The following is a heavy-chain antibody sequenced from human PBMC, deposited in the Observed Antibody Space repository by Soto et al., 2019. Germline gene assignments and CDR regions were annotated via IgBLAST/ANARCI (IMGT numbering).Heavy chain of an antibody. Sequence: QVQLVQSGAEVKKPGSSVKVSCKASGGTFSSYSINWVRQAPGQGLEWMGGIIPIFGTANYAQKFQGRVTITADESTSTAYMELSSLISEDTAVYYCARDGGRHSGGIDYWGQGTLVNVSS. V-gene: IGHV1-69*01. D-gene: IGHD1-26*01. CDR3: ARDGGRHSGGIDY. CDR2: IIPIFGTA. CDR1: GGTFSSYS. J-gene: IGHJ4*02.